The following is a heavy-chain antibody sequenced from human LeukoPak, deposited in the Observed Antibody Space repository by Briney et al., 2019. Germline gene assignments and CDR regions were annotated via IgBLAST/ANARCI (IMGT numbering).Heavy chain of an antibody. Sequence: GGSLRLSCATSGFIFSNYAVNWVRQAPGKGLGWVSSISSSSSYIYYADSVKGRFTISRDNAKNSLYLQMNSLRAEDTAVYYCAKDWSYQGNYYYMDVWGKGTTVIISS. V-gene: IGHV3-21*01. CDR3: AKDWSYQGNYYYMDV. CDR2: ISSSSSYI. D-gene: IGHD3-10*01. CDR1: GFIFSNYA. J-gene: IGHJ6*03.